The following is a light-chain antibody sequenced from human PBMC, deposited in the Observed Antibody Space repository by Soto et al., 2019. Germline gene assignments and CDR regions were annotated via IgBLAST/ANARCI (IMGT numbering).Light chain of an antibody. Sequence: EIVMTQSPATLSLSPGERATLSCRASQSVNSNLAWYQQKAGQAPRLLIYGTSTRATGIPSRFSGSGSGTEFTLTISSLQPDDFATYYCQHYNSYSEAFGQGTKVDI. CDR1: QSVNSN. CDR3: QHYNSYSEA. V-gene: IGKV3-15*01. CDR2: GTS. J-gene: IGKJ1*01.